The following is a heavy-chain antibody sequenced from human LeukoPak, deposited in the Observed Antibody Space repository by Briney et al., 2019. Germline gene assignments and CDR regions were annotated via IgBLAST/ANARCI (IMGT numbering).Heavy chain of an antibody. Sequence: GGSLRLSCAASGFTFSSYAMHWVRQAPGKGLEWVSAISGSGGSTYYADSVKGRFTISRDNSKNTLYLQMNSLRAEDTAVYYCAKVSYDILTGYYTSYHFDYWGQGTLVTVSS. D-gene: IGHD3-9*01. CDR2: ISGSGGST. J-gene: IGHJ4*02. CDR1: GFTFSSYA. V-gene: IGHV3-23*01. CDR3: AKVSYDILTGYYTSYHFDY.